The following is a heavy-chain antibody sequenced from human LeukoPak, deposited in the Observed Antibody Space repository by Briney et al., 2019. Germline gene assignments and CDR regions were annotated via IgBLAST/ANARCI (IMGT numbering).Heavy chain of an antibody. CDR2: IYYSGST. J-gene: IGHJ4*02. Sequence: PSETLSLTCTVSGGSISSYYWSWIRQPPGKGLEWTGYIYYSGSTNYNPSLKSRVTISVDTSKNQFSLKLSSVTAADTAVYYCARDCYGDSFDYWGQGTLVTVSS. V-gene: IGHV4-59*01. D-gene: IGHD4-17*01. CDR3: ARDCYGDSFDY. CDR1: GGSISSYY.